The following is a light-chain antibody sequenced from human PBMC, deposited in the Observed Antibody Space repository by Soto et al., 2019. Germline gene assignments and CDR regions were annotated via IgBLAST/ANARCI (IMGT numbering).Light chain of an antibody. Sequence: QSVLTRPASVSGSPGQSITISCTGTSSDVGAYNYVSWFQQYPGKAPKLMIYDVSNRPSGVSNRLSGSKSGNTASLTISGLQAEDEADYYCCSYTSSSTYVFGTGTKVTVL. V-gene: IGLV2-14*01. CDR3: CSYTSSSTYV. J-gene: IGLJ1*01. CDR2: DVS. CDR1: SSDVGAYNY.